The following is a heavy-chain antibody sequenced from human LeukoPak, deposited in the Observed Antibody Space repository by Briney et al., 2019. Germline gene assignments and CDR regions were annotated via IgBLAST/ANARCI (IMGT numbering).Heavy chain of an antibody. D-gene: IGHD3-22*01. J-gene: IGHJ2*01. V-gene: IGHV4-34*01. CDR3: ARGSYARNYYDSSGYYDWYFDL. Sequence: SETLSLTCTVSGGSISSYYWSWIRQPPGKGLEWIGEINHSGSTNYNPSLKSRVTISVDTSKNQFSLKLSSVTAADTAVYYCARGSYARNYYDSSGYYDWYFDLWGRGTLVTVSS. CDR2: INHSGST. CDR1: GGSISSYY.